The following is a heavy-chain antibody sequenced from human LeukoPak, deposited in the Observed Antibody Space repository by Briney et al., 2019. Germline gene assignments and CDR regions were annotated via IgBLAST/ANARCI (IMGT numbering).Heavy chain of an antibody. D-gene: IGHD3/OR15-3a*01. J-gene: IGHJ3*02. Sequence: TGGSLRLSCAASGFTFSNYAMSWVRQAPGKGLEWVSGINGNGGSTYNADSVKGRFTISGDNSKNTLYLQMNSLRAEDTAVYYCAKGGLVHPLHIWGQGTMVTVSS. CDR1: GFTFSNYA. CDR3: AKGGLVHPLHI. CDR2: INGNGGST. V-gene: IGHV3-23*01.